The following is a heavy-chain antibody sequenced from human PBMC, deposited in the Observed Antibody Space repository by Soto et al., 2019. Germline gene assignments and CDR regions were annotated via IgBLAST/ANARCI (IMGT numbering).Heavy chain of an antibody. Sequence: QVQLVQSGAEEKKPGASVKVSCKASGYTFTSYAMHWVRQAHGQRLEWMGWINAGNGNTKYSQKFQGRVTITRDTSASTAYMERRSLRSEDTAVYYCARSIVVVTALDYWGQGTLVTVSS. CDR2: INAGNGNT. V-gene: IGHV1-3*05. CDR1: GYTFTSYA. CDR3: ARSIVVVTALDY. D-gene: IGHD2-21*02. J-gene: IGHJ4*02.